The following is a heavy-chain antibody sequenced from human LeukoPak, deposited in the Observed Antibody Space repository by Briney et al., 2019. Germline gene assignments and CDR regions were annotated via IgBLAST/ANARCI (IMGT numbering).Heavy chain of an antibody. Sequence: GGSLRLSCAASGFTFSSDWMHWVRQAPGKGLVWVSRINSDGSSTSYADSVKGRFTISRDNAKNTLYLQMNSLRAEDTAVYYCARVPYYYGSGSYYRYFDYWGQGTLVTVSS. CDR2: INSDGSST. V-gene: IGHV3-74*01. D-gene: IGHD3-10*01. CDR1: GFTFSSDW. J-gene: IGHJ4*02. CDR3: ARVPYYYGSGSYYRYFDY.